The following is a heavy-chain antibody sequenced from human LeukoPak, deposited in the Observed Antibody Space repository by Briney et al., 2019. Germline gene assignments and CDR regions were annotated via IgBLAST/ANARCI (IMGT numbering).Heavy chain of an antibody. Sequence: GGSLRLSCAASGFIVSRNYMSWVRQPPGQGLEWVSVIHSGGTTYYAGSVKGRFTISRDHSRNTVDLQMNDLRAEDTALYYCARLKDIALAGIGSHDFWGQGTMVTVSS. D-gene: IGHD3-3*01. CDR3: ARLKDIALAGIGSHDF. V-gene: IGHV3-53*05. J-gene: IGHJ3*01. CDR1: GFIVSRNY. CDR2: IHSGGTT.